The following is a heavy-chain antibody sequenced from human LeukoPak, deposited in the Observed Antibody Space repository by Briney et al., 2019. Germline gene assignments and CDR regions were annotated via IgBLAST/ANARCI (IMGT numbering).Heavy chain of an antibody. CDR1: GFIFATSW. D-gene: IGHD4-11*01. Sequence: GGSLRLSCEASGFIFATSWMHWVRQAPDKGLVWVSRMNSDGSVIDCADSVKGRFTISRDNAKDTLYLQINSLGAEDTAVYYCARAGNYRFDYWGQGTLVTVSS. J-gene: IGHJ4*02. CDR2: MNSDGSVI. V-gene: IGHV3-74*01. CDR3: ARAGNYRFDY.